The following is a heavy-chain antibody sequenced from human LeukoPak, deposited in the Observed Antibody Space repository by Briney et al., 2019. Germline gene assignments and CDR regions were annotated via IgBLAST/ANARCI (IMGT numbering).Heavy chain of an antibody. CDR3: ARVGYSYGPPGYYGMDV. Sequence: GRSLRLSCAASGFTFSSYGMHWVRQAPGKGLEWVAVIWYDGSNKYYADSVKGRFTISRDNSKNTLYLQMNSLRAEDTAVYYCARVGYSYGPPGYYGMDVWGQGTTVTVSS. V-gene: IGHV3-33*01. D-gene: IGHD5-18*01. CDR2: IWYDGSNK. CDR1: GFTFSSYG. J-gene: IGHJ6*02.